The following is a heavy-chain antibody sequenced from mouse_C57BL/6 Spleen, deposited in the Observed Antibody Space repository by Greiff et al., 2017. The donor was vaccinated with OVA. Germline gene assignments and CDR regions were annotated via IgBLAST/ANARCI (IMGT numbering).Heavy chain of an antibody. CDR3: ASGGAFYGTYFDY. D-gene: IGHD2-10*01. J-gene: IGHJ2*01. Sequence: VQLQQSGPELVKPGASVKISCKASGYTFTDYYMNWVKQSHGKSLEWIGDINPNNGGTSYNQKFKGKATLTVDKSSSTAYMELRSLTSEDTAVYYCASGGAFYGTYFDYWGKGTTLTVSS. CDR2: INPNNGGT. V-gene: IGHV1-26*01. CDR1: GYTFTDYY.